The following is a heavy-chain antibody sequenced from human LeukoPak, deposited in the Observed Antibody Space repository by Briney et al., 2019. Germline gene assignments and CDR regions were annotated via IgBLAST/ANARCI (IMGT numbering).Heavy chain of an antibody. CDR3: ARKDCSGGSCRFDY. V-gene: IGHV3-21*01. D-gene: IGHD2-15*01. CDR1: GFTFSSYS. CDR2: ISSSSSYI. J-gene: IGHJ4*02. Sequence: GGSLRLSCAASGFTFSSYSMNWVRQAPGKGLEWVSSISSSSSYIYYADSVKGRFTISRDNAKNSLYLQMNSLRAEDTAVYYCARKDCSGGSCRFDYWGQGTLVTVSS.